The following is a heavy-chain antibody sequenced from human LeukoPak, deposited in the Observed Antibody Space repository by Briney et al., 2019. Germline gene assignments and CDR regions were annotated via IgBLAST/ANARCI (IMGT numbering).Heavy chain of an antibody. V-gene: IGHV3-23*01. Sequence: PGGSLRLSCAASGFTFSSYAMSWVRQAPGKGLEWVSAISGSGGSTYYADSVKGRFTISRDNSKNTLYLQMNSLRAEDTAVYYCAKVREMATLDPYYFDCWGQGTLVTVSS. D-gene: IGHD5-24*01. CDR1: GFTFSSYA. CDR3: AKVREMATLDPYYFDC. J-gene: IGHJ4*02. CDR2: ISGSGGST.